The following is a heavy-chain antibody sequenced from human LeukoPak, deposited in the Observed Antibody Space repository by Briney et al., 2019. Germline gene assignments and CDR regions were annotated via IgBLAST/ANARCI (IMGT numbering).Heavy chain of an antibody. CDR3: ARVLRYCSGGNCYSGGLGYMDV. V-gene: IGHV3-30*07. CDR2: ISYDGSNK. D-gene: IGHD2-15*01. J-gene: IGHJ6*03. Sequence: GGSLRLSCAASGFTFSSYAMHWVRQAPGKGLEWVAVISYDGSNKYYADSVKGRFTISRDNAKNSLFLQMNSLRAEDTAVYYCARVLRYCSGGNCYSGGLGYMDVWGKGTTVTISS. CDR1: GFTFSSYA.